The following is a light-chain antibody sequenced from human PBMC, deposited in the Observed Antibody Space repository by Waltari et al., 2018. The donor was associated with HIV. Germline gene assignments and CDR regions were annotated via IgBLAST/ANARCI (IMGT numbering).Light chain of an antibody. CDR2: RDY. CDR3: VAWDDSLSGYV. J-gene: IGLJ1*01. CDR1: NSNVGSKH. V-gene: IGLV1-47*01. Sequence: HSVLTQPPSAFGTLGQRVTISCPGRNSNVGSKHAYWFQQVPGTAPKLLIYRDYQRRSGIPDRFSGSKSGASASLTISGLRSEDEADYYCVAWDDSLSGYVFGTGTKVSVL.